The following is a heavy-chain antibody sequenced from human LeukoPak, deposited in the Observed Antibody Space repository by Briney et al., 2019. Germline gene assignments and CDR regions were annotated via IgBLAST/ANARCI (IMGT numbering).Heavy chain of an antibody. J-gene: IGHJ3*02. CDR1: GYTLYIYW. Sequence: PGGSLRLSFAAPGYTLYIYWVHCAPDAPGERLMWVSRINSNGGSTSYADSVKGRFTISRDNAKSTLYLQMNSLRAENTAVYYCAREGLVDTAMVSAFDIWGQGTLVTVSS. D-gene: IGHD5-18*01. CDR3: AREGLVDTAMVSAFDI. V-gene: IGHV3-74*01. CDR2: INSNGGST.